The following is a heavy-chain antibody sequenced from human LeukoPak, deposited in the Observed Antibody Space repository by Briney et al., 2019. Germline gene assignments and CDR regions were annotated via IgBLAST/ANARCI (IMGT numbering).Heavy chain of an antibody. J-gene: IGHJ4*02. D-gene: IGHD4-17*01. CDR2: IYTSGST. CDR1: GGSISSYY. CDR3: ARSPTYGVPGPVEFDY. Sequence: SETLSLTCTVSGGSISSYYWSWIRQPAGKGLEWIGRIYTSGSTNYNPSLKSRVTMSMDTSKNQFSLKLTSVTAADTAVYYCARSPTYGVPGPVEFDYWGQGTLVTVSS. V-gene: IGHV4-4*07.